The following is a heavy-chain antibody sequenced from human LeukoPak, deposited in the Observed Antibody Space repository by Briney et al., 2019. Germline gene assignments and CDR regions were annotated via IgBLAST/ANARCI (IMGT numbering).Heavy chain of an antibody. J-gene: IGHJ5*02. D-gene: IGHD1-1*01. CDR1: GYTFTSYY. Sequence: ASVKVSCKASGYTFTSYYMHWVRQAPGQGLEWMGIINPNGGSTTYAQKFQGRVTMTRETSTSTVYMELNSLRSEDTAVYYCAILRYNWNNLDPWGQGTLVTVSS. CDR3: AILRYNWNNLDP. CDR2: INPNGGST. V-gene: IGHV1-46*01.